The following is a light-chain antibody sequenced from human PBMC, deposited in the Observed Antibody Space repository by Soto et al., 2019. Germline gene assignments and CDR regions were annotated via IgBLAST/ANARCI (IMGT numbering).Light chain of an antibody. CDR3: CSYTNSSTV. CDR1: SSDVGGYNY. CDR2: DVS. V-gene: IGLV2-14*01. Sequence: QSALTQPASVSGSPGQSITISCTGTSSDVGGYNYVSWYQQHPGKAPKLMIYDVSNRPSGVSNRFSGCKSGNTASLTISAVLDDDEDDYCCCSYTNSSTVFGGGTKVTVL. J-gene: IGLJ2*01.